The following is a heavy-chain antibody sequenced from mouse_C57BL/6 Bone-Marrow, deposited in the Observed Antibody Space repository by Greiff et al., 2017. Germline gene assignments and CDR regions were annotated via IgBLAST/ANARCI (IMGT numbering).Heavy chain of an antibody. Sequence: EVKLVESGGDLVKPGGSLKLSCAASGFTFSSYGMSWVRQTPDQRLEWVATISSGGSYTYYPDSVKGRFTISRDNAKNTLYLQMSSLKSEDTATYYCARHTLYYIYYWDQGTTLTVSS. D-gene: IGHD1-1*01. CDR1: GFTFSSYG. V-gene: IGHV5-6*01. J-gene: IGHJ2*01. CDR3: ARHTLYYIYY. CDR2: ISSGGSYT.